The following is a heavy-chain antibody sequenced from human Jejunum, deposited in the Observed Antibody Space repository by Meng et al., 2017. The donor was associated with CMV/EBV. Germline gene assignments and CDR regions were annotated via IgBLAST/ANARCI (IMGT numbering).Heavy chain of an antibody. J-gene: IGHJ5*02. V-gene: IGHV3-30*04. CDR1: FRTHA. D-gene: IGHD2-15*01. Sequence: FRTHALHWVRQAPGKGLEWVAVISYDGSNKYYADSLKGRFTISRDNSKNTVYLQMNSLRAEDTAIYYCARGGRYCLETNCLNWFDPWGQGTLVIVSS. CDR3: ARGGRYCLETNCLNWFDP. CDR2: ISYDGSNK.